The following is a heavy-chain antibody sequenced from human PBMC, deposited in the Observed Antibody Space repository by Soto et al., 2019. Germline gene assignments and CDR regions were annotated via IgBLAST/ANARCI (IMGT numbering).Heavy chain of an antibody. CDR2: IYYGGST. CDR1: GGSISSGGYY. D-gene: IGHD3-22*01. V-gene: IGHV4-31*03. CDR3: ARGGYYYENSGQNAYDY. J-gene: IGHJ4*01. Sequence: NPSETLSLTCTVSGGSISSGGYYWSWIRQHPGKGLEWIGYIYYGGSTYYNPSLKSRATISGDTSKNQFSLKLSSVTAADTAVYYCARGGYYYENSGQNAYDYWGQGIPVTVSS.